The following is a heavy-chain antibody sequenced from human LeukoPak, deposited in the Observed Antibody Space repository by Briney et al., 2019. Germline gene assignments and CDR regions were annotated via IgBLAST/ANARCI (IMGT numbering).Heavy chain of an antibody. CDR3: AKIMTRTMVRGVPPSDY. D-gene: IGHD3-10*01. V-gene: IGHV3-23*01. Sequence: PGGSLRLSCAASGFTFSSYAMTWVRRAPGEGLEWVSTISGSGGSTYYADSVTGRFTISRDNSKNTLYLQMGSLRAEDTAVYYCAKIMTRTMVRGVPPSDYWGQGTLVTVSS. J-gene: IGHJ4*02. CDR1: GFTFSSYA. CDR2: ISGSGGST.